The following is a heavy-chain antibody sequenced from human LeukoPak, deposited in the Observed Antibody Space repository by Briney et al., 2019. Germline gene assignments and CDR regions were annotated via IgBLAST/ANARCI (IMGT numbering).Heavy chain of an antibody. J-gene: IGHJ4*02. D-gene: IGHD3-16*01. CDR1: GFTVSSYS. CDR2: IHNDGST. Sequence: GGSLRLSCAASGFTVSSYSMNWVRQAPGKGLEWVSFIHNDGSTYYADSVKCRFTISRDNSKNTLSLQMNSLRGEDTAEYYCARDIRIRSYWGEGTLVTVSS. V-gene: IGHV3-53*01. CDR3: ARDIRIRSY.